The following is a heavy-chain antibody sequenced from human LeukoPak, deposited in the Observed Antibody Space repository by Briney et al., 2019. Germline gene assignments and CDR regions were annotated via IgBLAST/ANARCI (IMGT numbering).Heavy chain of an antibody. CDR1: GDSITYFY. D-gene: IGHD3-10*01. CDR2: ISSSGST. CDR3: TKSDGYGLIRI. V-gene: IGHV4-4*07. J-gene: IGHJ3*02. Sequence: SETLSLTCSVSGDSITYFYWSWIRQAAGKGLEWIGRISSSGSTDYNASLKSRVTISLDTSKNQFSLKVISMTAADTAAYYCTKSDGYGLIRICGRGTMVTVSS.